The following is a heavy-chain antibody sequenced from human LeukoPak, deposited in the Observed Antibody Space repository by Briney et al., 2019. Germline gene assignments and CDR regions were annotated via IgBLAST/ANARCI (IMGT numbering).Heavy chain of an antibody. Sequence: ASVKVSCKASGYTFTTYSIHWVRQAPGQRLEWMGRINGGNDNTRYSQKFQGRVTITRDTSASTAYMELSSLRSEDTAVYYCARDTGLYVVTDWGQGTLVTVSS. CDR2: INGGNDNT. CDR1: GYTFTTYS. J-gene: IGHJ4*02. V-gene: IGHV1-3*01. D-gene: IGHD2-21*01. CDR3: ARDTGLYVVTD.